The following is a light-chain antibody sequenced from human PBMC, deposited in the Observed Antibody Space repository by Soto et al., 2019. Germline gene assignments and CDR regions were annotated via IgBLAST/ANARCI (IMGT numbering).Light chain of an antibody. CDR2: EVS. J-gene: IGLJ1*01. V-gene: IGLV2-8*01. CDR1: SSDVGSYNY. CDR3: TSYVGGNNHYV. Sequence: QSALTQPPSASGSPGQSVTISCTGTSSDVGSYNYVSWYQQHPGKAPKVVIYEVSKRPSGVPDRFSGSKSGNTASLTVSGLQAEDEADYYCTSYVGGNNHYVFGTGTKVTVL.